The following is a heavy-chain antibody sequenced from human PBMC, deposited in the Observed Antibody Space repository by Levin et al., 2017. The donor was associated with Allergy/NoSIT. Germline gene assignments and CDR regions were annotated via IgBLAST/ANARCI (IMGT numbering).Heavy chain of an antibody. CDR3: AKQWLEVRTFDI. Sequence: GGSLRLSCAASGFTFSNNAISWVRQAPGKGLEWVSTISGGGDGTYYADPVKGRFTISRDNSKNTLYLQLSSLRAEDTAIYYCAKQWLEVRTFDIWGQGTMVTVSS. J-gene: IGHJ3*02. CDR1: GFTFSNNA. D-gene: IGHD6-19*01. CDR2: ISGGGDGT. V-gene: IGHV3-23*01.